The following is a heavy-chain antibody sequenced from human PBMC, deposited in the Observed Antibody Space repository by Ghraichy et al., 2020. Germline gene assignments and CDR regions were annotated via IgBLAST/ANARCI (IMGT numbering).Heavy chain of an antibody. CDR2: IGSNAYGGTT. V-gene: IGHV3-49*03. CDR1: GFTFGDYG. J-gene: IGHJ6*01. CDR3: TRVTVRIAAMNYHYYGMDG. D-gene: IGHD2-2*01. Sequence: GGSLRLSCISSGFTFGDYGMGWFRQAPGKGLEWVSFIGSNAYGGTTAYVASVQGRFSISRDDSTTIVYLHMHSVKTEDTAVYYCTRVTVRIAAMNYHYYGMDGWGRGATVTVSS.